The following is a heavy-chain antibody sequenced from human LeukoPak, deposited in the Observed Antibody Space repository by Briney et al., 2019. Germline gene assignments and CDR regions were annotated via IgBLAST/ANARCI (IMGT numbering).Heavy chain of an antibody. CDR2: IRQDGSEM. Sequence: PGGSLRLSCAASGFSFSNYWMSWVRQAPGKGPEWVANIRQDGSEMYYVDSVKGRFTISRDNAKNSLYLQMNSLRAEDTGLYSWGRFSGGFPDWAQGPLVTVSS. D-gene: IGHD3-16*01. J-gene: IGHJ4*02. CDR1: GFSFSNYW. V-gene: IGHV3-7*01. CDR3: GRFSGGFPD.